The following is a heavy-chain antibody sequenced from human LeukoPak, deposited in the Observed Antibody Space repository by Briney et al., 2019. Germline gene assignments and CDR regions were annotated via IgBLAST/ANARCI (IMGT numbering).Heavy chain of an antibody. CDR2: INWNGGST. D-gene: IGHD6-6*01. J-gene: IGHJ6*03. V-gene: IGHV3-20*04. Sequence: GGSLRLSCAASGFTSDDYGMSWVRQAPGKGLEWVSGINWNGGSTGYADSVKGRFTISRDNAKNSLYLQMNSLRAEDTALYYCARDTGIAARYYYYYYYMDVWGKGTTVTVSS. CDR3: ARDTGIAARYYYYYYYMDV. CDR1: GFTSDDYG.